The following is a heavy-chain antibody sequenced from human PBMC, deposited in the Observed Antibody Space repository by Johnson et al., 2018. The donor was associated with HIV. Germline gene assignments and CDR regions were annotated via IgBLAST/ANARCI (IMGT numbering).Heavy chain of an antibody. J-gene: IGHJ3*02. CDR3: ARERDSGDSLHRRFRAFDI. CDR2: IYSGGGT. CDR1: GFTVSSNY. Sequence: VQLVESGGGLVQPGGSLRLSCAASGFTVSSNYMSWVRQAPGMGLQWVAGIYSGGGTQYADSVKGRFAISRDNSKNTLYRQMSSLRVDETAVYYCARERDSGDSLHRRFRAFDIWGQGKMVTVSS. V-gene: IGHV3-66*02. D-gene: IGHD4-17*01.